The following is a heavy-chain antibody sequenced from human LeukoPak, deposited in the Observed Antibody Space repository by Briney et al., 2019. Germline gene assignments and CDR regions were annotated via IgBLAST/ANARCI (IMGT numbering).Heavy chain of an antibody. Sequence: PSETLSLTCAVYGGSLSGYYWSWIRQPPGKGLEWIGEINHSGSTTYNPALKSRVTISVDTAKNQFSLTLSSVTAADTAVYYCASLRPYCSSTSCYAGYYYYYMDVWGKGTTVTVSS. D-gene: IGHD2-2*01. V-gene: IGHV4-34*01. CDR3: ASLRPYCSSTSCYAGYYYYYMDV. CDR1: GGSLSGYY. CDR2: INHSGST. J-gene: IGHJ6*03.